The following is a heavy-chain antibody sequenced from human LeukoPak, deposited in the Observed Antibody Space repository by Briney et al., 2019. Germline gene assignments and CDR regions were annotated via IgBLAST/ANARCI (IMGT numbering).Heavy chain of an antibody. Sequence: SQTLSLTCTVSGDSIRSPTYYWSWIRQPAGKGLEWIGRIHSSGTTNYSPSLKSRITMSLDTSKNQFSLKLSSVTAADTAVYYCARDFDSPLAFDIWSQGTMVTVSS. CDR1: GDSIRSPTYY. V-gene: IGHV4-61*02. D-gene: IGHD2-21*01. CDR3: ARDFDSPLAFDI. J-gene: IGHJ3*02. CDR2: IHSSGTT.